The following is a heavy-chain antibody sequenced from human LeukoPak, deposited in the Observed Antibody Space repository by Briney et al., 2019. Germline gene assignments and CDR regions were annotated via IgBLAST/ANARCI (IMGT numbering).Heavy chain of an antibody. CDR2: INHSGST. CDR1: GGSFSGYY. J-gene: IGHJ4*02. Sequence: SETLSLTCAVYGGSFSGYYWSWIRQPPGKGLEWIGEINHSGSTNYNPSLKSRVTISVDTSKNQFSLKLSSVTAADTAVYYCARHEQLNFDYWGQGTLVTVSS. V-gene: IGHV4-34*01. CDR3: ARHEQLNFDY. D-gene: IGHD5-18*01.